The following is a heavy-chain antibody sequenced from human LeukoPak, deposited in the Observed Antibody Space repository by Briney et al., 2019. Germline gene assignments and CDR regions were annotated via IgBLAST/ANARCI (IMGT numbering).Heavy chain of an antibody. CDR3: ARDRYGSGSYYRRDFDY. CDR2: INPSGGST. Sequence: GASVKVSCKASGYTFTSYYMHWVRQAPGQGLEWMGIINPSGGSTSYAQKFQGRVTITADESTSTAYMELSSLRSEDTAVYYCARDRYGSGSYYRRDFDYWGQGTLVTVSS. V-gene: IGHV1-46*01. D-gene: IGHD3-10*01. CDR1: GYTFTSYY. J-gene: IGHJ4*02.